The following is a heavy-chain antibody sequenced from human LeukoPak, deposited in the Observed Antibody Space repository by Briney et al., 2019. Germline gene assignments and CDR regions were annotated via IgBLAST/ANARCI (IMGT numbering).Heavy chain of an antibody. V-gene: IGHV3-33*01. CDR3: ARDRLLSSWGYYGMDV. J-gene: IGHJ6*02. CDR1: GFTFSSYG. CDR2: IWYDGSNK. Sequence: PGRSLRLSCAASGFTFSSYGMHWVCQAPGKGLEWVAVIWYDGSNKYYADSVKGRFTISRDNSKNTLYLQMNSLRAEDTAVYYCARDRLLSSWGYYGMDVWGQGTTVTVSS. D-gene: IGHD7-27*01.